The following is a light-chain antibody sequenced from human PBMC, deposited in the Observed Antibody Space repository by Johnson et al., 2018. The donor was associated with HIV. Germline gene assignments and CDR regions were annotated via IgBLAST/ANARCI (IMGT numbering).Light chain of an antibody. CDR2: ENN. J-gene: IGLJ1*01. V-gene: IGLV1-51*02. Sequence: QSVLTQPPSVSAAPGRWVTVSCSGTTSNIGDHSVYWFQHLPGAAPKLLIYENNKRPSGIPDRFSGSKSGTSATLGITGLQTGDEADYYCGTWDSSLVGVFGTGTKVTVL. CDR1: TSNIGDHS. CDR3: GTWDSSLVGV.